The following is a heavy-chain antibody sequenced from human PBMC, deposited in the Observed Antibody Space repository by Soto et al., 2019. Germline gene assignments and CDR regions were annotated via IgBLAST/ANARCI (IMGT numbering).Heavy chain of an antibody. D-gene: IGHD1-7*01. CDR1: GGSFSGYY. V-gene: IGHV4-34*01. CDR3: ARERGRITGTTKRDYYYGRDV. CDR2: INHSGST. J-gene: IGHJ6*02. Sequence: PSETLSLTCAVYGGSFSGYYWSWIRQPPGNGLEWIGEINHSGSTNYNPSLKSRVTTSVDTSKNQFSLKLSSVTAADTAVYYCARERGRITGTTKRDYYYGRDVGGQGTTVS.